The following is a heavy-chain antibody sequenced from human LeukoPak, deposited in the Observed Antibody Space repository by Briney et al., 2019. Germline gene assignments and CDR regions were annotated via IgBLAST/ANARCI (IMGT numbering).Heavy chain of an antibody. D-gene: IGHD2/OR15-2a*01. CDR2: ISGSGGST. CDR1: GFTFSSYA. J-gene: IGHJ4*02. Sequence: GGPLRLSCAASGFTFSSYAMSWVRQAPGKGLEWVSAISGSGGSTYYADSVKGRFTISRDNSKNTLYLQMNSLRAEDTAVYYCAKDVRPSKDLWPPPNFDYWGQGTLVTVSS. V-gene: IGHV3-23*01. CDR3: AKDVRPSKDLWPPPNFDY.